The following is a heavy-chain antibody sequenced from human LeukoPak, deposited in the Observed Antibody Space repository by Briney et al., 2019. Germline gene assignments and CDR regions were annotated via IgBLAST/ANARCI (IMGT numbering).Heavy chain of an antibody. CDR3: GRHGSGYGSGSYYNSKKYYYYYYMDV. J-gene: IGHJ6*03. Sequence: SEPLSLTCAVYGDSFNGCYWSWIRQPPGEGREWISEINRSGNTNYNPSLKSRVTISEDTSNNHAFLKQSSLTAGGTAVYYRGRHGSGYGSGSYYNSKKYYYYYYMDVWGQGTKVTISS. CDR1: GDSFNGCY. V-gene: IGHV4-34*01. CDR2: INRSGNT. D-gene: IGHD3-10*01.